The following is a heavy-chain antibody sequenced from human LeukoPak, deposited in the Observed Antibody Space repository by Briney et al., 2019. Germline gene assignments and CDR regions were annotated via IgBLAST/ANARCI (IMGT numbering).Heavy chain of an antibody. V-gene: IGHV3-23*01. D-gene: IGHD3-3*01. CDR2: ITASSGGT. J-gene: IGHJ6*04. Sequence: GGSLRLSCAASGFPFSSYAMGWVRQAPRKGLEWVSGITASSGGTYYADFVKGRFTISRDNSKNTLYLQMNSLRAEDTAVYYCAREVRFLEWLMDVWGKGTTVTVSS. CDR1: GFPFSSYA. CDR3: AREVRFLEWLMDV.